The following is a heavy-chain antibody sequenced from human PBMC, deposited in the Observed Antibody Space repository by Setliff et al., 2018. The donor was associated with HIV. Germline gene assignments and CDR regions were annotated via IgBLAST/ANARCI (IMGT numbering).Heavy chain of an antibody. CDR1: GGSISSGSYY. CDR2: VHHTGYL. V-gene: IGHV4-61*09. CDR3: ARAVNLTFDV. J-gene: IGHJ3*01. Sequence: SETLSLTCTVSGGSISSGSYYWSWIRQPAGKGLEWIAEVHHTGYLNYNPSLKSRVTVSLDTSKNQLSLQLRSVTAADTAVYYCARAVNLTFDVWGQGTMVTV.